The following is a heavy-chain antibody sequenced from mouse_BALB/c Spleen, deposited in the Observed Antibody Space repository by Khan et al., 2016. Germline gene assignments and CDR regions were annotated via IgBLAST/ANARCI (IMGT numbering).Heavy chain of an antibody. CDR1: GFNIKDTY. J-gene: IGHJ3*01. CDR3: IRRDYYGNQFAY. V-gene: IGHV14-3*02. D-gene: IGHD2-1*01. CDR2: IDPVNGET. Sequence: VQLQQSGAELVKPGASVKLSCAASGFNIKDTYMNWVKQRPEQGLEWIGRIDPVNGETKYDPKFQGKATITADTSSNTAYLQLSSLTSEDTAGYSCIRRDYYGNQFAYWGQGTLVTVSA.